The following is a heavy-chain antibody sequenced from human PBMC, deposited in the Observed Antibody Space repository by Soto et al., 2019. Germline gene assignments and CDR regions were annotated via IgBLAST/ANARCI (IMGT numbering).Heavy chain of an antibody. CDR1: GFIFSSYA. CDR3: ARDPSTGYADY. D-gene: IGHD3-9*01. V-gene: IGHV3-23*01. CDR2: ISSSGEST. J-gene: IGHJ4*02. Sequence: QTGGSLRLSCAASGFIFSSYALNWVRQSPGKGLEWVSTISSSGESTYYADSVRGRFTISRDNSKNTLYLQMNSLRAEDTAIYSCARDPSTGYADYWGQGTLVTVSS.